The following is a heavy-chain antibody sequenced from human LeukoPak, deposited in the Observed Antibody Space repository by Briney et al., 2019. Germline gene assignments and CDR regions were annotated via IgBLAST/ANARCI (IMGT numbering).Heavy chain of an antibody. J-gene: IGHJ4*02. CDR3: ARDAQYYYDDSGYYYLDY. Sequence: PSETLSLTCTVSGGSISSHYWSWIRQHPGKGLEWIGYIYYTGSTYYNPSLKSRVSISVDMSKNQFSLNLSSVTAADTAIYYCARDAQYYYDDSGYYYLDYWGQGTLVTVSS. CDR2: IYYTGST. D-gene: IGHD3-22*01. V-gene: IGHV4-59*06. CDR1: GGSISSHY.